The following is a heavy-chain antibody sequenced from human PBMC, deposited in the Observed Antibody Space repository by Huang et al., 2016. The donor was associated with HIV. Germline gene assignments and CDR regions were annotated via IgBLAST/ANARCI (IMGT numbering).Heavy chain of an antibody. Sequence: QVQLQESGRGLVKPSETLSLTCTVSGGSISSSFYYGGWFRQSPGKGLEWFGSMYDSGSTYYNPSLKSRVTISADTSNSQFSLKLTSVTAADSAVYYCVRHRPNYDFWSGYYPYFDDWGQGTLVTVSS. CDR2: MYDSGST. D-gene: IGHD3-3*01. CDR3: VRHRPNYDFWSGYYPYFDD. V-gene: IGHV4-39*01. CDR1: GGSISSSFYY. J-gene: IGHJ4*02.